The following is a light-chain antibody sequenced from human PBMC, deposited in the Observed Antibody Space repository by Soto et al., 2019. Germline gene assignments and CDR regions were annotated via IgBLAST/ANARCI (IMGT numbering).Light chain of an antibody. V-gene: IGLV2-8*01. CDR1: SRDVGGYNY. J-gene: IGLJ2*01. CDR3: SSYAGGDTVL. CDR2: EVS. Sequence: QSALTQPPSASGSPGQSVTISCTGTSRDVGGYNYVSWYQQYPGKAPKLMISEVSQRPSGVPDRFSGSKSGNTASLTVSGLQAEDEADYYCSSYAGGDTVLFGGGTKLTVL.